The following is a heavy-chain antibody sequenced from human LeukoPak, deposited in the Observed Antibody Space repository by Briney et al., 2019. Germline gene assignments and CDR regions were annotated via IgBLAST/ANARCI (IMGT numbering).Heavy chain of an antibody. CDR3: ARGPSYYDSSGYRYYYYGMDV. D-gene: IGHD3-22*01. CDR2: INHSGST. V-gene: IGHV4-34*01. J-gene: IGHJ6*02. Sequence: SETLSLTCAVYGGSFSGYYWSWIRQPPGKGLEWIGEINHSGSTNYNPSLKSRVTISVDTSKNQFSLTLSSVTAADTAVYYCARGPSYYDSSGYRYYYYGMDVWGQGTTVTVSS. CDR1: GGSFSGYY.